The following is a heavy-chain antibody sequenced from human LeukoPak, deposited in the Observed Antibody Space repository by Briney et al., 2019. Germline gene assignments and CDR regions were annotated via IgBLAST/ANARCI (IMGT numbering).Heavy chain of an antibody. CDR1: GYTFTSYA. CDR2: INAGNGNT. J-gene: IGHJ4*02. D-gene: IGHD3-22*01. CDR3: AREPDSSGYYRYFDY. Sequence: ASVTVSCKASGYTFTSYAMHWVRQAPGQRLEWMGWINAGNGNTKYSQKFQGRVTITRDTSASTAYMELSSLRSEDTAVYYCAREPDSSGYYRYFDYWGQGTLVTVSS. V-gene: IGHV1-3*01.